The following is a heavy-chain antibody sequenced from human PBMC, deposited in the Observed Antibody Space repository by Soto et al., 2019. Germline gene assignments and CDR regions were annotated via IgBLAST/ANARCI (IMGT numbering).Heavy chain of an antibody. CDR3: AIDPDSGSYCFDY. D-gene: IGHD1-26*01. V-gene: IGHV3-30-3*01. J-gene: IGHJ4*02. CDR2: ISNDGTNK. Sequence: QVQLVESGGGVVQPGKSLRLSCAASGFTFSNYVMHWVRQAPGKGLEWVAVISNDGTNKYYADSVKGRFTFSRDNSKNTLDLHMNSLRPEDTAVYYCAIDPDSGSYCFDYLGQGTLVTVPS. CDR1: GFTFSNYV.